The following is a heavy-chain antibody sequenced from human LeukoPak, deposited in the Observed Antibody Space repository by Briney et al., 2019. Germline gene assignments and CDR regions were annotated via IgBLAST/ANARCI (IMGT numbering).Heavy chain of an antibody. CDR1: GGSFGGYY. CDR2: INHSGGT. Sequence: SETLSLTCAVYGGSFGGYYWSWIRQPPGKGLEWIGEINHSGGTNYNPSLKSRVTISVDTSKNQFSLKLSSVTAADTAVYYCARGKINYYDSSGYPPFFDYWGQGTLVTVSS. CDR3: ARGKINYYDSSGYPPFFDY. V-gene: IGHV4-34*01. D-gene: IGHD3-22*01. J-gene: IGHJ4*02.